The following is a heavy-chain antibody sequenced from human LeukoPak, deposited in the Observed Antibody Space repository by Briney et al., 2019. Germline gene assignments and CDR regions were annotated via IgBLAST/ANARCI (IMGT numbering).Heavy chain of an antibody. CDR2: INPNSGGT. CDR1: GYTFTGYY. J-gene: IGHJ4*02. V-gene: IGHV1-2*02. CDR3: ARHQDYDFWSGYRDFDY. Sequence: ASVKVPCKASGYTFTGYYMHWVRQAPGQGLEWMGWINPNSGGTNYAQKFQGRVTMTRDTSISTAYMELSRLRSDDTAVYYCARHQDYDFWSGYRDFDYWGQGTLVTVSS. D-gene: IGHD3-3*01.